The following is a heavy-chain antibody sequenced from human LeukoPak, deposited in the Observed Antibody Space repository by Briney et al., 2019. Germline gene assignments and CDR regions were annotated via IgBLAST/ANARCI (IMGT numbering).Heavy chain of an antibody. Sequence: SETLSLTCAVYGGSFSGYYWSWIRQPPGKGLEWIGEINHSGSTNYNPSLKSRVTISVDTSKNQFSLKLSSVTAADTAVYYCARPYFKQWLVRNLAYYFDYWGQGTLVTVSS. CDR2: INHSGST. CDR3: ARPYFKQWLVRNLAYYFDY. CDR1: GGSFSGYY. J-gene: IGHJ4*02. D-gene: IGHD6-19*01. V-gene: IGHV4-34*01.